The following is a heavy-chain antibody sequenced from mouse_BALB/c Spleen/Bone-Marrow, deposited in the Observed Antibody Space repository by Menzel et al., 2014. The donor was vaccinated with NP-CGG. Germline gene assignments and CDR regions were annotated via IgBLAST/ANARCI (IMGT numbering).Heavy chain of an antibody. CDR1: GFTFSSFG. CDR3: ARSLLRLSYAMDY. J-gene: IGHJ4*01. D-gene: IGHD1-2*01. CDR2: ISSGSSTI. V-gene: IGHV5-17*02. Sequence: DVKLVESGGGLVQPGGSRKLSCAASGFTFSSFGMHWVRQAPEKGLEWVAYISSGSSTIYYADTVKGRFTISRDNPKSTLFLQMTSLRSEDTAMYYCARSLLRLSYAMDYWGQGTSVTVSS.